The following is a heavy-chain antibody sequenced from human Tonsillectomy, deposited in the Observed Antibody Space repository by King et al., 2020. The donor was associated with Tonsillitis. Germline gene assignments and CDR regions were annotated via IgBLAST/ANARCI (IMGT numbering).Heavy chain of an antibody. CDR1: GGTFSSYA. CDR2: IISIFGTT. D-gene: IGHD3-10*01. V-gene: IGHV1-69*01. Sequence: VQLVESGAEVKKPGSSVKVSCKASGGTFSSYAVSWVRQAPGQGLEWMGGIISIFGTTDYAQKFQGRVTITADDSTSTAYMELSSLRSEDTAVYYCARVSMFRGLSVEGVFDYWGQGTLVTVSS. J-gene: IGHJ4*02. CDR3: ARVSMFRGLSVEGVFDY.